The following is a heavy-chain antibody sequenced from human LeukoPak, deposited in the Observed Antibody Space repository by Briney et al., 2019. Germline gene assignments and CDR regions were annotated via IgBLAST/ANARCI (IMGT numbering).Heavy chain of an antibody. CDR3: ARDGYSSGWYQKYFQH. Sequence: ASVKVSCKASGGTFSSYAISWVRQAPGQGLEWMGWISAYNGNTNYAQKLQGRVTMTTDTSTSTAYMELRSLRSDDTAVYYCARDGYSSGWYQKYFQHWGQGTLVTVSS. D-gene: IGHD6-19*01. V-gene: IGHV1-18*01. CDR1: GGTFSSYA. CDR2: ISAYNGNT. J-gene: IGHJ1*01.